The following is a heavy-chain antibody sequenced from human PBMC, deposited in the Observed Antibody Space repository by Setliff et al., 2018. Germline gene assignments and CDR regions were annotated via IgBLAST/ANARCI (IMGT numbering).Heavy chain of an antibody. D-gene: IGHD4-17*01. CDR1: GYSFTDYW. V-gene: IGHV5-51*01. J-gene: IGHJ4*02. CDR3: ARFYGDLKTD. Sequence: GASLQISCKASGYSFTDYWIAWVRQMPGKGLEWMGIIYPSNSNIKYSPSFEAQITISRDNAKNTLYLQMNSLRAEDTAVYYCARFYGDLKTDWGQGTLVTVSS. CDR2: IYPSNSNI.